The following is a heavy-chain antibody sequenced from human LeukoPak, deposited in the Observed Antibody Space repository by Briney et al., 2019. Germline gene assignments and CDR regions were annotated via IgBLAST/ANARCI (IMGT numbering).Heavy chain of an antibody. CDR2: VYTSGST. J-gene: IGHJ3*02. CDR3: ARGGRFDILTGLDAFDI. D-gene: IGHD3-9*01. V-gene: IGHV4-4*07. Sequence: PSETLSLTCTVSGGSISSYYWTWIRQPAGKGLEWIGRVYTSGSTNYNPSLKSRVTMSVDTSKNQFSLKLSSVTAADTAVYYCARGGRFDILTGLDAFDIWGQGTMVTVSS. CDR1: GGSISSYY.